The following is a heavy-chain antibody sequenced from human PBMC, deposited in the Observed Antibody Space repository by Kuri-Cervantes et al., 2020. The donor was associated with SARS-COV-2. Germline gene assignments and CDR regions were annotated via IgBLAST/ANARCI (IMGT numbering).Heavy chain of an antibody. D-gene: IGHD2-2*01. CDR2: IYYSGST. J-gene: IGHJ6*03. CDR1: GGSISSGDYY. V-gene: IGHV4-30-4*08. Sequence: LRLSCTVSGGSISSGDYYWSWIRQPPGKGLEWIGYIYYSGSTYYNPSLKSRVTISVDTSKNQFSLKLSSVTAADTAVYYCARDSLDCSSTSCYYYYMDVWGKGTTVTVSS. CDR3: ARDSLDCSSTSCYYYYMDV.